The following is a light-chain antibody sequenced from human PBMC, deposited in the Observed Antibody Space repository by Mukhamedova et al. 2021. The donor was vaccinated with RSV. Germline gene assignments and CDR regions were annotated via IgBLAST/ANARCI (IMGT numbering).Light chain of an antibody. CDR3: QQFNSFSLT. CDR2: KAS. J-gene: IGKJ4*01. Sequence: WYQRRVHGRAPNLLIYKASTLESGVPSRFSGSGSGTEFTLTISSLQPADVATYYCQQFNSFSLTFGGGTKVEIK. V-gene: IGKV1-5*03.